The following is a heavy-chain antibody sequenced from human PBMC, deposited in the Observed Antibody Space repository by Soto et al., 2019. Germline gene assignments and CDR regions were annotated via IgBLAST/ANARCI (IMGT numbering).Heavy chain of an antibody. Sequence: GASVKVSCKASGGTFSSYTISWVRQAPGQGLEWMGRIIPILGIANYAQKFQGRVTITADKSTSTAYMELSSLRSEDTAVYYCARETASYDSSGYYFDYWGQGTLVTVSS. J-gene: IGHJ4*02. V-gene: IGHV1-69*04. CDR1: GGTFSSYT. CDR3: ARETASYDSSGYYFDY. D-gene: IGHD3-22*01. CDR2: IIPILGIA.